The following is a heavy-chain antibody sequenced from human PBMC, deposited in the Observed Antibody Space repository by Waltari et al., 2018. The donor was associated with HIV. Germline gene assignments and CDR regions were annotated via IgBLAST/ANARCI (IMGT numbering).Heavy chain of an antibody. CDR2: ISSDGRAT. CDR1: GFTFSSFW. CDR3: ARGVTVATITPFDQ. J-gene: IGHJ4*02. D-gene: IGHD5-12*01. V-gene: IGHV3-74*01. Sequence: EVQLVESGGGLVQPGGSQRLSCEASGFTFSSFWMHWFRHLPGKGLEWVARISSDGRATTYVDSVKGRFTVSRDNAKNTLSLQMNSLRAEDTAVYYCARGVTVATITPFDQWGQGTLVTVSS.